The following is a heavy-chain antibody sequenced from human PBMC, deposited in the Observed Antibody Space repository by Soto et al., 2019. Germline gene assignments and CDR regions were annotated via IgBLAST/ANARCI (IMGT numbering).Heavy chain of an antibody. CDR2: ISAYNGNT. Sequence: GASVKVSCKASGYTFASNGISWVRQAPGQRLEWMGWISAYNGNTNYAQKLQGRVTMTTDTSTSTAYMELRSLRSDDTAVYYCARVVFYCSGGSCYSSWFDPWGQGTLVTVSS. V-gene: IGHV1-18*01. D-gene: IGHD2-15*01. CDR3: ARVVFYCSGGSCYSSWFDP. CDR1: GYTFASNG. J-gene: IGHJ5*02.